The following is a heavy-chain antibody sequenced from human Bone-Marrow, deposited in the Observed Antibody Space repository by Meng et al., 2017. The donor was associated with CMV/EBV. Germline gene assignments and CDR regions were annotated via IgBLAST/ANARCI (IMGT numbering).Heavy chain of an antibody. Sequence: SETLSLTCTVSGASINSGPYYWTWIRQDPGKGLEWIGDISHSGTTHYNPSLMSRLMISVDTSKNQFSLRLTSVTAADTAVYYCARGYSSSWYEGVDYWGQGTLVTVSS. J-gene: IGHJ4*02. CDR1: GASINSGPYY. V-gene: IGHV4-31*03. CDR3: ARGYSSSWYEGVDY. CDR2: ISHSGTT. D-gene: IGHD6-13*01.